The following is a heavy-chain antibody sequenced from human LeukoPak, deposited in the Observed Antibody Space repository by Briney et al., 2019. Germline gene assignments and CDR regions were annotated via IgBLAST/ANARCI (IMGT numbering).Heavy chain of an antibody. CDR1: GGSISSSSYY. V-gene: IGHV4-39*01. Sequence: SETLSLTCTVSGGSISSSSYYWGWIRQPPGKGLEWIGSIYYSGSTYYNPSLKSRVTISVDTSKNQFSLKLSSVTAADTAVYYCVLHVLRIDYWGQGTLVTVSS. CDR2: IYYSGST. CDR3: VLHVLRIDY. D-gene: IGHD3-10*01. J-gene: IGHJ4*02.